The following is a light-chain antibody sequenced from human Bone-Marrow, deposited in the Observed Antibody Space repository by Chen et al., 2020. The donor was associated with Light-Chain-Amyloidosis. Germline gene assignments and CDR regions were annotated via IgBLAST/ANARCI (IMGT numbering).Light chain of an antibody. CDR3: QVWDSTSDRVV. Sequence: YVLTQAPSVSVAPGKTARITCGGNNIGRKSVHWYQQKPGQAPVVVIYNYSDRPSGIPERFSGSNSGNTATLTISRVEAGDEADYYCQVWDSTSDRVVFGGGTKLTVL. CDR1: NIGRKS. J-gene: IGLJ2*01. V-gene: IGLV3-21*04. CDR2: NYS.